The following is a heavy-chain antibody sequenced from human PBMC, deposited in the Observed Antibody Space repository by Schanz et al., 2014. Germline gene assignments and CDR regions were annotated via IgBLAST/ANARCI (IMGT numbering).Heavy chain of an antibody. CDR1: GFTFDDHA. J-gene: IGHJ5*02. Sequence: EVQLVESGGGLVQPGRSLRLSCAASGFTFDDHAMHWVRQAPGKGLEWVSAISGRGGRTYYADSVKGRFTISRDNSKNTLYLQMNSLRAEDTAVYYCARDPSGSYGWFDPWGQGTLVTVSS. D-gene: IGHD1-26*01. CDR3: ARDPSGSYGWFDP. CDR2: ISGRGGRT. V-gene: IGHV3-23*04.